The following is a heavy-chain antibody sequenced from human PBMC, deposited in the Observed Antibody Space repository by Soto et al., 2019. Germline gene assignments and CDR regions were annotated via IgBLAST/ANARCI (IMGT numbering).Heavy chain of an antibody. J-gene: IGHJ5*02. CDR1: GGSISSYY. D-gene: IGHD3-10*01. CDR2: IYTSGST. CDR3: ARGVRWDGTARGVIMANWFDP. V-gene: IGHV4-4*07. Sequence: SETLSLTCTVSGGSISSYYWSWIRQPAGKGLEWIGRIYTSGSTNYNPSLKSRVTMSVDTSKNQFSLKLSSVTAADTAVYYCARGVRWDGTARGVIMANWFDPWGQGTLVTVSS.